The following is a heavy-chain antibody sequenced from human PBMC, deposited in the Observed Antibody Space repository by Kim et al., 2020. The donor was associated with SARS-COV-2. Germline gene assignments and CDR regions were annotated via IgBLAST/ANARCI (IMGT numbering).Heavy chain of an antibody. D-gene: IGHD6-13*01. CDR2: ISSGGGYT. V-gene: IGHV3-23*01. CDR3: AKGVRSGSSWFFDY. Sequence: GGSLRLSCAASGFTFSGYAMTWVRQAPGKGLEWVSTISSGGGYTYYADSMKGRFTISRDKSKNALYLQMNTLRAEDTAIYYCAKGVRSGSSWFFDYWGQGTLVTVSS. CDR1: GFTFSGYA. J-gene: IGHJ4*02.